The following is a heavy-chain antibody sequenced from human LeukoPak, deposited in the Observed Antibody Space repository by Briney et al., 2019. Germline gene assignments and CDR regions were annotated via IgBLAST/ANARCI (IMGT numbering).Heavy chain of an antibody. CDR2: TRNDGSDK. J-gene: IGHJ4*02. D-gene: IGHD6-19*01. CDR3: ARDGGLAVAGDY. CDR1: GFTFSTYG. Sequence: GGSLRLSCAASGFTFSTYGMHWVRQAPGKGLDWVACTRNDGSDKYYADSVKGRFTISRDNSKNTLYLQMNSLRAEDTAVYYCARDGGLAVAGDYWGQGTLVTVSS. V-gene: IGHV3-30*02.